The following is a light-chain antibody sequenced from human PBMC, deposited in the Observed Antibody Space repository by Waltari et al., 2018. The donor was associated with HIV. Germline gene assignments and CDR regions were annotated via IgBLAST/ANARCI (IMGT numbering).Light chain of an antibody. V-gene: IGLV1-40*01. CDR3: QSYDDSLSGWV. CDR2: GYP. Sequence: QSVLTQPPSVSGAPGQGVTISCSGNGSNIGAGFDVHWYQHLPDTAPKLLFSGYPTRAPGVPYRFSGTKAGTSASLAINGLQAADEGEYYCQSYDDSLSGWVFGGGTKLTVL. CDR1: GSNIGAGFD. J-gene: IGLJ3*02.